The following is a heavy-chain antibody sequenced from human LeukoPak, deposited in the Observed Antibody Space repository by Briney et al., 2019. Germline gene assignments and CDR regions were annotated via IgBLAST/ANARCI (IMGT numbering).Heavy chain of an antibody. CDR1: GGTFSSYA. Sequence: ASVKVSCKASGGTFSSYAISWERQAPGQGLEWMGRIIPIFGIANYAQKFQGRVTITADKSTSTAYMELSSLRSEDTAVYYCARVYYDSSGTGFFDIWGQGTMVTVSS. CDR3: ARVYYDSSGTGFFDI. J-gene: IGHJ3*02. V-gene: IGHV1-69*04. D-gene: IGHD3-22*01. CDR2: IIPIFGIA.